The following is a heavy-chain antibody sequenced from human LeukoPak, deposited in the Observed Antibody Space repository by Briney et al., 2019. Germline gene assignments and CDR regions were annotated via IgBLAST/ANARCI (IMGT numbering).Heavy chain of an antibody. D-gene: IGHD2-8*01. J-gene: IGHJ4*02. Sequence: GESLKISCKGSGYSFTSYRIGWVRPIPGKGLEWMGTIYPGNSDTRYSPSFQGQVTISADKSISTAYLQWSSLKASDTAMYYCARLDCTNGVCYDAVYWGQGTLVTVSS. V-gene: IGHV5-51*01. CDR3: ARLDCTNGVCYDAVY. CDR1: GYSFTSYR. CDR2: IYPGNSDT.